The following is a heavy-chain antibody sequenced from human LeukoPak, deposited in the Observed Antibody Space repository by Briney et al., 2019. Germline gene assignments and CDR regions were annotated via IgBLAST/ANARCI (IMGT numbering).Heavy chain of an antibody. CDR3: ARGLGLTNFDY. J-gene: IGHJ4*02. D-gene: IGHD1-7*01. CDR1: GGSISSGGYY. V-gene: IGHV4-31*03. CDR2: IYYSGSA. Sequence: SETLSLTCIVSGGSISSGGYYWSWIRQHPGKGLEWIGYIYYSGSAYYNPSLKSRVTISVDTSKNQFSLKLSSVTAADTAVYYCARGLGLTNFDYWGQGTLVTVSS.